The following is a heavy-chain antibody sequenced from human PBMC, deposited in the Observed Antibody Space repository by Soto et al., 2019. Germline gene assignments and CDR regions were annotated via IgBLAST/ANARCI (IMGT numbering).Heavy chain of an antibody. CDR3: ARGGSDCAGSGYSQGHV. Sequence: QVQLVQSGAEVKKPGSSVKVSCKSSGGTFSNYGFSWVRQAPGQGLECMGVIVPIFGAEHPQKFQGRVTITGAESTNTVFMDLRGMRSEDTAVYYCARGGSDCAGSGYSQGHVWGQGNTVTVSS. CDR1: GGTFSNYG. J-gene: IGHJ6*02. V-gene: IGHV1-69*12. D-gene: IGHD2-2*03. CDR2: IVPIFGA.